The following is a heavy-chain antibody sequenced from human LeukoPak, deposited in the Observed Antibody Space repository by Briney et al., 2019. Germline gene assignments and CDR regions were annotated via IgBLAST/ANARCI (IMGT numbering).Heavy chain of an antibody. J-gene: IGHJ6*03. CDR1: GFTFSSYA. CDR2: ISGSGGST. Sequence: GGSLRLSCAASGFTFSSYAMSWVRQAPGKGLEWVSAISGSGGSTYYADSVKGRFTISRDNSKNTLYLQINSLRAEDTAVYYCAKDLSYGSGTEIIHYYYYYMDVWGKGTTVTVSS. D-gene: IGHD3-10*01. CDR3: AKDLSYGSGTEIIHYYYYYMDV. V-gene: IGHV3-23*01.